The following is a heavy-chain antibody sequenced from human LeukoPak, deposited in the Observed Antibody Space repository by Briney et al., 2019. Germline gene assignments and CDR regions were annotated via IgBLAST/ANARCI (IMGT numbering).Heavy chain of an antibody. V-gene: IGHV3-21*01. CDR3: ARDITVTTNY. J-gene: IGHJ4*02. CDR2: ISSSSSYI. Sequence: GGSLRLSCAASGFTFSSYGMHWVRQAPGKGLEWVSSISSSSSYIYYADSVKGRFTISRDNAKNSLYLQMNNLRAEDTAVYHCARDITVTTNYWGQGTLVTVSS. D-gene: IGHD4-17*01. CDR1: GFTFSSYG.